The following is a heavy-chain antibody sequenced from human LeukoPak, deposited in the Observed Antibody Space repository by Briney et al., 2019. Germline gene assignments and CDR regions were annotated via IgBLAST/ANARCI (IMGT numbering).Heavy chain of an antibody. V-gene: IGHV4-30-2*01. D-gene: IGHD2-15*01. CDR2: IYHSGST. CDR3: AREGIVVVVAALSYFDY. Sequence: SQTLSLTCTVSGGSISSGGYYWSWIRQPPGKGLEWIGYIYHSGSTNYNPSLKSRVTISVDTSKNQFSLKLSSVTAADTAVYYCAREGIVVVVAALSYFDYWGQGTLVTVSS. CDR1: GGSISSGGYY. J-gene: IGHJ4*02.